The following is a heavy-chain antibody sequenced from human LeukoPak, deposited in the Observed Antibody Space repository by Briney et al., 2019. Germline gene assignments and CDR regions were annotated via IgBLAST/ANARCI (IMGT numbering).Heavy chain of an antibody. V-gene: IGHV4-39*01. Sequence: PSETLSLTCTVSGDSMSSSSVYYWGWIRQAPGKGLEWIGRMYDTGNTHYSPTLQSRVSIYLEKSQNQFSLKLTSVTAADTAAYYCARLRGYSYAADPWGRGTLVTVSS. CDR1: GDSMSSSSVYY. J-gene: IGHJ5*02. D-gene: IGHD5-18*01. CDR2: MYDTGNT. CDR3: ARLRGYSYAADP.